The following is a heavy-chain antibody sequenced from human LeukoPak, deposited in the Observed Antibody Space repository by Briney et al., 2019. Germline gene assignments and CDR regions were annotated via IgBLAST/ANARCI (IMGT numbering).Heavy chain of an antibody. CDR3: ARGSGWYRDDAFDI. D-gene: IGHD6-19*01. V-gene: IGHV3-30-3*01. CDR1: GFTFSSYA. CDR2: ISYDGSNK. J-gene: IGHJ3*02. Sequence: GGSLRLSCAASGFTFSSYAMHWVRQAPGKGLEWVAVISYDGSNKYYADSVKGRFTISRDNSKNTLYLQMNSLRAEDTAVYYCARGSGWYRDDAFDIWGQGTMVTVSS.